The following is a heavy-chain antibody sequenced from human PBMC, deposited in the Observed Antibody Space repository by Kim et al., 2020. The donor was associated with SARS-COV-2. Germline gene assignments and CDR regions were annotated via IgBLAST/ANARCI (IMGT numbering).Heavy chain of an antibody. J-gene: IGHJ4*02. CDR3: AKSSMVFGFDY. CDR2: ISYDGSNK. CDR1: GFTFSSYG. V-gene: IGHV3-30*18. Sequence: GGSLRLSCAASGFTFSSYGMHWVRQAPGKGLEWVAVISYDGSNKYYADSVKGRFTISRDNSKNTLYLQMNSLRAEDTAVYYCAKSSMVFGFDYWGQGTLVTVSS. D-gene: IGHD2-8*01.